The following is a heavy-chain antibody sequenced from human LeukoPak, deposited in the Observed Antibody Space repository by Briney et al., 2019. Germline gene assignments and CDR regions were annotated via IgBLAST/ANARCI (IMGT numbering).Heavy chain of an antibody. D-gene: IGHD3-3*02. CDR1: GSSISSYY. V-gene: IGHV4-4*07. CDR2: IYTSGRT. J-gene: IGHJ4*02. CDR3: ARDLARSLDY. Sequence: SETLSLTCTVSGSSISSYYWSWIRQPAGKGLEWIGRIYTSGRTNYNPSLKSRVTMSVDMSKNQFYLKLSSVTAADTAVYYCARDLARSLDYWGQGTLVTVSS.